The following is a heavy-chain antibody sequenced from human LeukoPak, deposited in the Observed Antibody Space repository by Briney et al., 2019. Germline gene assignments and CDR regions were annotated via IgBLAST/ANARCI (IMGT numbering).Heavy chain of an antibody. Sequence: GGSLRLSCAASGFTFSSYVMSWVRQAPGEGLEWVTGISGSGVNTYYADSVKGRFTISRDNSKNTLYLQMNSLRAEDTAVYYCAKDHDLVVLITLDYWGQGTLVTVSS. CDR1: GFTFSSYV. CDR2: ISGSGVNT. CDR3: AKDHDLVVLITLDY. D-gene: IGHD3-22*01. V-gene: IGHV3-23*01. J-gene: IGHJ4*02.